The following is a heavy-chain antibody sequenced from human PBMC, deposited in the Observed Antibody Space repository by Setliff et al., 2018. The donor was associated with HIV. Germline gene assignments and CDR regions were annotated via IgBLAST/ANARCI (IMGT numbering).Heavy chain of an antibody. J-gene: IGHJ4*02. D-gene: IGHD3-16*01. V-gene: IGHV4-39*01. Sequence: PSETLSLTCTVSGGSITSTTYYWGWIRQPPGKGLEWIGSTYYSGSTYYNPSLKSRVTVSVDTSKKQFSLKLSSVTAADTAVYYCARVSGGSMINWEFDYWGQGTLVTVSS. CDR1: GGSITSTTYY. CDR2: TYYSGST. CDR3: ARVSGGSMINWEFDY.